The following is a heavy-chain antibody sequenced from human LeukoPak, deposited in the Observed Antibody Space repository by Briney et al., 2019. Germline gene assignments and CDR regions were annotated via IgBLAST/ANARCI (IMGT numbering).Heavy chain of an antibody. Sequence: GRSLRLSCAASGFTFSDYYKSWIRQAPGKGLEWVSHISSSGNTMYYADSVKGRFTISRDNAKNSLYLQMNSLRAEDTAVYYCATYSSLNRREFQYWGQGTLLTVSS. CDR3: ATYSSLNRREFQY. D-gene: IGHD3-22*01. J-gene: IGHJ1*01. V-gene: IGHV3-11*04. CDR2: ISSSGNTM. CDR1: GFTFSDYY.